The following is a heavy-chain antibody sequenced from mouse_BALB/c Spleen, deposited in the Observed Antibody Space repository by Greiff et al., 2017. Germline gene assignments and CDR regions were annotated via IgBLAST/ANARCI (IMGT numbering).Heavy chain of an antibody. CDR3: ARSPLGYWYFDV. J-gene: IGHJ1*01. V-gene: IGHV14-3*02. CDR1: GFNIKDTY. Sequence: VQLQQSGAELVKPGASVKLSCTASGFNIKDTYMHWVKQRPEQGLEWIGRIDPANGNTKYDPKFQGKATITADTSSNTAYLQLSSLTSEDTAVYYCARSPLGYWYFDVWGAGTTVTVSS. D-gene: IGHD3-1*01. CDR2: IDPANGNT.